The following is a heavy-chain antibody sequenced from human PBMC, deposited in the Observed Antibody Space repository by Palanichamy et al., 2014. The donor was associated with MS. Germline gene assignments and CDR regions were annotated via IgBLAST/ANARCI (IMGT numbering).Heavy chain of an antibody. CDR1: GLTLSSYA. CDR3: VRITTTYLDY. D-gene: IGHD1-1*01. V-gene: IGHV3-23*01. J-gene: IGHJ4*02. Sequence: EVQLLESGGGLVQPGGSLRLSCAASGLTLSSYAMSWVRQAPGKGLEWISSISGSGGNTYYADSVKGRFTISRDNSKNTVPLQVTSLGAADTAIYYCVRITTTYLDYWGQGVQVTVSS. CDR2: ISGSGGNT.